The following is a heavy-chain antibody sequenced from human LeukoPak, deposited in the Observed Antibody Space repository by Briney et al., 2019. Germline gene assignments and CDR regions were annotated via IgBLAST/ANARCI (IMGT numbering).Heavy chain of an antibody. Sequence: ASVKVSCKASGYTFTGYYMHWVRQAPGQGLEWMGWINPNSGGTNYAQKFQGRVTMTRDTSISTAYMELSRLRSDDTAVYYCARDRGPRGCGEKGCSFDYWGQGTLVTVSS. D-gene: IGHD3-10*02. J-gene: IGHJ4*02. CDR3: ARDRGPRGCGEKGCSFDY. CDR2: INPNSGGT. CDR1: GYTFTGYY. V-gene: IGHV1-2*02.